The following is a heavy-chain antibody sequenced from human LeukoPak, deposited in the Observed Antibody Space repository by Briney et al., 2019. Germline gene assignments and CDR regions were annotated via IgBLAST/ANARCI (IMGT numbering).Heavy chain of an antibody. Sequence: GGSLRLSCVASGFTFSNYWMSWLRQAPGKGLEWLANMKEDGSARYYVDSMKGRFTISRDNAKNSLYLQMNSLRAEDTAVYYCAREQGWSDSYYGMDVWGQGTTVTVSS. CDR1: GFTFSNYW. CDR2: MKEDGSAR. CDR3: AREQGWSDSYYGMDV. V-gene: IGHV3-7*01. J-gene: IGHJ6*02.